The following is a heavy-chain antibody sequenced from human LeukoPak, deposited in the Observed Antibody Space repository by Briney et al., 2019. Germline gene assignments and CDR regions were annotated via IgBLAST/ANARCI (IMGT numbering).Heavy chain of an antibody. CDR2: IYRNADGGTT. Sequence: GGSLRLSCAASGFTFSNAWMTWVRQAPGKGLEWVGRIYRNADGGTTDYAAPVKGRFTISRDDSKNTLYLQMNSLKTEDTAVYYCTTDSYCSTTTCYASSDYYYGLDAWGQGTSVTVSS. V-gene: IGHV3-15*05. CDR3: TTDSYCSTTTCYASSDYYYGLDA. J-gene: IGHJ6*02. CDR1: GFTFSNAW. D-gene: IGHD2-2*01.